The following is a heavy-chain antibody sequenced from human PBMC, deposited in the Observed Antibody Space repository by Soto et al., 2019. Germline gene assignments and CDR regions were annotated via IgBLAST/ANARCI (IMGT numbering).Heavy chain of an antibody. CDR2: INTDGSST. D-gene: IGHD6-13*01. CDR1: GFTFSRFW. V-gene: IGHV3-74*01. J-gene: IGHJ4*02. CDR3: TRDPGAYSSTWSFYFDS. Sequence: GGSLRLSCAASGFTFSRFWMHWVRQAPGKGLVWVSRINTDGSSTTYADSVKGRFTISRDNAKNTLYLQMDSLRAEDTGVYYCTRDPGAYSSTWSFYFDSWGQGNLVTVSS.